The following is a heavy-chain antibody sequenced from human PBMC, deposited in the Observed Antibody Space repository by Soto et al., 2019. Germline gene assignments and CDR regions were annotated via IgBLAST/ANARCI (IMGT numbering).Heavy chain of an antibody. CDR2: INHSGST. CDR1: GGSFSGYY. Sequence: SQTLSLTCAVYGGSFSGYYWSWIRQPPGKGLEWIGEINHSGSTNYNPSLKSRVTISVDTSKNQFSLKLSSVTAADTAVYYCARGLPGGLELRPPYNWFDPWGQGTLVTVSS. CDR3: ARGLPGGLELRPPYNWFDP. D-gene: IGHD1-7*01. J-gene: IGHJ5*02. V-gene: IGHV4-34*01.